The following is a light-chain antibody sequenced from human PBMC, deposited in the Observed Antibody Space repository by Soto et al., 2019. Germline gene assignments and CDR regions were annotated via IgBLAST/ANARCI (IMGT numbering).Light chain of an antibody. CDR1: QSISTS. J-gene: IGKJ4*01. V-gene: IGKV1-5*03. CDR2: KAS. Sequence: DIQMTQSPSTLSASAGDRVTITCRASQSISTSLAWYQQKPGKAPNVLIDKASRLQTGVPTRFSGSGSGTEFTLTISSLQPDEFATYYCQQYERYTVTFGGGTKVEI. CDR3: QQYERYTVT.